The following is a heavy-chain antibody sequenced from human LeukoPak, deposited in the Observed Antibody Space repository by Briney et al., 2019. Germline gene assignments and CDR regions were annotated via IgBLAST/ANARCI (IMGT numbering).Heavy chain of an antibody. D-gene: IGHD6-6*01. V-gene: IGHV3-64*05. J-gene: IGHJ4*02. CDR1: GFIFSDDA. CDR3: VKGLDYSSSQMDS. CDR2: INTNGANT. Sequence: PGRSLRLSCAASGFIFSDDAMHWVRQAPGKGLEYVSSINTNGANTYYADSVKGRFTISRDNSRNTVYVQMNSLTPEDTAVYYCVKGLDYSSSQMDSWGQGTLVTISS.